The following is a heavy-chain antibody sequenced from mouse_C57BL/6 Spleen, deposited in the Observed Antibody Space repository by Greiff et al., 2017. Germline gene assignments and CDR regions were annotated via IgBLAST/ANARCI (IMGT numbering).Heavy chain of an antibody. CDR2: ISSGGSYT. CDR3: ARQNGYYYFDY. V-gene: IGHV5-6*01. D-gene: IGHD2-3*01. J-gene: IGHJ2*01. Sequence: EVKLMESGGDLVKPGGSLKLSCAASGFTFSSYGMSWVRQTPDKRLEWVATISSGGSYTYYPDSVKGRFTISRDNAKNTLYLQMSSLKSEDTAMYYCARQNGYYYFDYWGQGTTLTVSS. CDR1: GFTFSSYG.